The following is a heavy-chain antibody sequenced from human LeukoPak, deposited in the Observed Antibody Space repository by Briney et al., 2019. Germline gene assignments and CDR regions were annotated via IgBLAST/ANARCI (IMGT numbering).Heavy chain of an antibody. CDR1: GFTFDDYA. CDR3: AKAGTVGATGPGY. Sequence: PGRSLRLSCAASGFTFDDYAMHWVRQAPGKGLEWVSGISWNSGSIGYADSVKGRFTISRDNSKNTLYLQMNSLRAEDTAVYYCAKAGTVGATGPGYWGQGTLVTVSS. V-gene: IGHV3-9*01. J-gene: IGHJ4*02. CDR2: ISWNSGSI. D-gene: IGHD1-26*01.